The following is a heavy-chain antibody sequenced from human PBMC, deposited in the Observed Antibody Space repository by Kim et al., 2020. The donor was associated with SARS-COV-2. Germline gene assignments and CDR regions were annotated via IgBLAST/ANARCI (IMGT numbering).Heavy chain of an antibody. CDR1: GFTFSSYG. J-gene: IGHJ4*02. CDR3: ARDLPFCSSSSCEGDY. V-gene: IGHV3-33*01. Sequence: GSLRLSCAASGFTFSSYGMHWVRQAPGKGLEWVAVIWYDGSNKYYADSVKGRFTISRDNSKNTLYLQMNSLRAEDTAVYYCARDLPFCSSSSCEGDYWGQGTLVTVSS. CDR2: IWYDGSNK. D-gene: IGHD2-2*01.